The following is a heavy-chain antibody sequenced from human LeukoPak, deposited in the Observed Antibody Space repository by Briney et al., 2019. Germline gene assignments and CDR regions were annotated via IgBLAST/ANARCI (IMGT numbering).Heavy chain of an antibody. CDR1: GFIFSDYN. Sequence: GGSLRLSCAASGFIFSDYNMHWVRQVPGKGLEWVSIISGDGGRTSYADSVKGRVTISRDNNKNSLYLQMNSLRTEGTAFYYCAKGVSGSIDLWGQGTLVTLSS. J-gene: IGHJ1*01. D-gene: IGHD5/OR15-5a*01. CDR3: AKGVSGSIDL. V-gene: IGHV3-43*02. CDR2: ISGDGGRT.